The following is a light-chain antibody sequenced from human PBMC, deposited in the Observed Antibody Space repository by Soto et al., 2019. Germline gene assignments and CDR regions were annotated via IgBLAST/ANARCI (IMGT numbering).Light chain of an antibody. CDR3: QQYNNWPPWT. CDR1: QSVSSN. V-gene: IGKV3-15*01. Sequence: EIVMTQSPATLSVSPGERATLSCRASQSVSSNLAWSHQKPGQAPRLLIYGASTRANGIPARFSGSGSGTEFNLTISSLQSEDFAVYYCQQYNNWPPWTFGQGTKVEIK. CDR2: GAS. J-gene: IGKJ1*01.